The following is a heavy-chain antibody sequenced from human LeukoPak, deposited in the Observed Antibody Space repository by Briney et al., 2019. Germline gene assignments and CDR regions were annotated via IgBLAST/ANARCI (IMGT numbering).Heavy chain of an antibody. CDR3: AKDMSGGDCPDY. Sequence: GRSLRLSCAASAFTFSSYGMHWVRQAPGKGLEWVALISYDGSDKDYAKSVKGRFTISRDNSKNTLYLQMNSLRAEDTAVYYCAKDMSGGDCPDYWGQGTLVTVSS. CDR1: AFTFSSYG. J-gene: IGHJ4*02. CDR2: ISYDGSDK. D-gene: IGHD2-21*02. V-gene: IGHV3-30*18.